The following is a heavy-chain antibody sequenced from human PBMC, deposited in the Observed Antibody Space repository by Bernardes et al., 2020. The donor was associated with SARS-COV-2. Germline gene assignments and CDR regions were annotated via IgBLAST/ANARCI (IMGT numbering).Heavy chain of an antibody. V-gene: IGHV3-48*03. D-gene: IGHD3-22*01. J-gene: IGHJ3*02. CDR1: GFTFSRYE. Sequence: GGSLRLSCAASGFTFSRYEMNWVRQAPGKGLEWVSYISSSGSTIYYADSVKGRFTISRDNAKNSLYLQMNSLRAEDTAVYYCAGQVVVDDAFDIWGQGTMVTVSS. CDR3: AGQVVVDDAFDI. CDR2: ISSSGSTI.